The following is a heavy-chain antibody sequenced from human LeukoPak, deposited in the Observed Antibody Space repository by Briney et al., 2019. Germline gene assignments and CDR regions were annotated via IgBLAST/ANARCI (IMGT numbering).Heavy chain of an antibody. V-gene: IGHV1-2*06. J-gene: IGHJ4*02. Sequence: ASVTVSCKASGYTFTGYYMHWVRQAPGQGLEWMGRINPNSGGTNYAQKFQGRVTMTRDTSISTAYMELSRLRSDDPAVYYCAREGLRNSIDYWGQGTLVTVSS. CDR3: AREGLRNSIDY. CDR1: GYTFTGYY. D-gene: IGHD1/OR15-1a*01. CDR2: INPNSGGT.